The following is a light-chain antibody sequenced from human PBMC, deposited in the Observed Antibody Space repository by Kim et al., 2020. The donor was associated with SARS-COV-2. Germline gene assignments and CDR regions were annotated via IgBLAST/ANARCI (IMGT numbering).Light chain of an antibody. Sequence: DIQMTQSPSTLSASVGDRVIMSCRASQPISRWLAWYQQKPGKAPKFLIYKASTLQSGVPSRFSGSGSGTEFTLTISNLQPDDFASYYCQQYNSYPVTFGQGTKLEI. J-gene: IGKJ2*01. V-gene: IGKV1-5*03. CDR1: QPISRW. CDR2: KAS. CDR3: QQYNSYPVT.